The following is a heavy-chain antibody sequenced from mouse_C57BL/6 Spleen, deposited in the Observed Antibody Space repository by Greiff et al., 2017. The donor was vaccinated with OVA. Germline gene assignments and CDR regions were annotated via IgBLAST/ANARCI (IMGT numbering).Heavy chain of an antibody. V-gene: IGHV5-12*01. CDR1: GFTFSDYY. Sequence: EVHLVESGGGLVQPGGSLKLSCAASGFTFSDYYMYWVRQTPEKRLEWVAYISNGGGSTYYPDTVKGRFTISRDNAKNTLYLQMSRLKSEDTAMYYCARRITTVVATGYFDVWGTGTTVTVSS. J-gene: IGHJ1*03. CDR2: ISNGGGST. CDR3: ARRITTVVATGYFDV. D-gene: IGHD1-1*01.